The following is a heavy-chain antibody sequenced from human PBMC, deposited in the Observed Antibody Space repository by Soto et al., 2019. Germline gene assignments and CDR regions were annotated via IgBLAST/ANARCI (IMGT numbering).Heavy chain of an antibody. CDR3: ATKGLDSSDYWFAI. V-gene: IGHV5-51*01. J-gene: IGHJ3*02. Sequence: PGESLKISCKGSGYSFTNYWMGWVRQMPGKGLEWMGIIYPGDSDTRYRPSFQGQVTISADKSISTAYLQWSSLKASDTAMYYCATKGLDSSDYWFAIWGQGTMVTVSS. CDR1: GYSFTNYW. D-gene: IGHD3-22*01. CDR2: IYPGDSDT.